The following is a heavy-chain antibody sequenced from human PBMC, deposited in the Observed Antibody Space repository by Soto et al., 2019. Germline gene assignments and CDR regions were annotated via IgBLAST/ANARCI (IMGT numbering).Heavy chain of an antibody. CDR1: GYTFTSYA. CDR2: INAGNGNT. D-gene: IGHD2-21*02. Sequence: QVQLVQSGAEQKKPGASVKDSCKASGYTFTSYAMHWVRQAPGQRFEWMGWINAGNGNTKYSQKFQGRVTITRDTSASTAYMELSSLRSEDTAVYYCASSIVVVTAGDYWGQGTLVTVSS. V-gene: IGHV1-3*05. J-gene: IGHJ4*02. CDR3: ASSIVVVTAGDY.